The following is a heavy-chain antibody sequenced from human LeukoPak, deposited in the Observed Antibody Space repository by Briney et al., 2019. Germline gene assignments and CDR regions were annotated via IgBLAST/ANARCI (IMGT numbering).Heavy chain of an antibody. J-gene: IGHJ4*02. CDR1: GGPISSGDYY. CDR3: ARVSRDSGNYYTFLDY. Sequence: SETLSLTCTVSGGPISSGDYYWGWIRQPPGMGPEWIGSINYRGTTYYNPSLQSRVAISVDTSKNQFSLQLTSVTATDTAVYYCARVSRDSGNYYTFLDYWGQGTLVTVSS. D-gene: IGHD1-26*01. CDR2: INYRGTT. V-gene: IGHV4-39*07.